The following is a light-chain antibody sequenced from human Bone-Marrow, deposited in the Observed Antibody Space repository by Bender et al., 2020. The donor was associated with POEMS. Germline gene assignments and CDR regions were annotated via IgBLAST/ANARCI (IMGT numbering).Light chain of an antibody. CDR2: DDT. Sequence: SSELTQPPSVSVAPGTTARINCGAKGVHWYQQRPGQAPVLVVYDDTDRPSRIPERFSGSNSGNTATLTISRVEAGDEADYYCHLWDSSSDHWVFGGGTKLTVL. CDR3: HLWDSSSDHWV. J-gene: IGLJ3*02. CDR1: KG. V-gene: IGLV3-21*03.